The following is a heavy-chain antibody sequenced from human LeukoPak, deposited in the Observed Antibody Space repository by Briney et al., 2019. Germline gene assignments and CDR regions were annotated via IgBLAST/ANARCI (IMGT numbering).Heavy chain of an antibody. J-gene: IGHJ4*02. CDR2: IKSKTDGWTT. CDR3: TTEDY. Sequence: PGGSLRLSCAASGFTFSNAWMSWVRQAPGKGLEWVGRIKSKTDGWTTDYAAPVKGRFTISRDDSKNTLYLQMNSLKTEDTAVYYCTTEDYWGQGTLVTVSS. CDR1: GFTFSNAW. V-gene: IGHV3-15*01.